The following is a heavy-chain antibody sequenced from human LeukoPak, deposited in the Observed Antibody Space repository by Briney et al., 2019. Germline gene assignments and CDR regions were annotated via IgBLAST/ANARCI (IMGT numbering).Heavy chain of an antibody. CDR3: ARLWYYDSSGLGYYYYYGMDV. V-gene: IGHV4-61*05. Sequence: SETLSLTCTLSGGSISSSSYYWGWIRQPPGKGLEWIGYIYYSGSTNYNPSLKSRVTISVDTSKNQFSLKLSSVTAADTAVYYCARLWYYDSSGLGYYYYYGMDVWGQGTAVTVSS. J-gene: IGHJ6*02. CDR2: IYYSGST. CDR1: GGSISSSSYY. D-gene: IGHD3-22*01.